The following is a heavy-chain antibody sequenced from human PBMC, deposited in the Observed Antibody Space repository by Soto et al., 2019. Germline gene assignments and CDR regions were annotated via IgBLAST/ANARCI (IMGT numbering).Heavy chain of an antibody. D-gene: IGHD6-19*01. V-gene: IGHV3-21*01. CDR2: ISSSSSYI. J-gene: IGHJ3*02. Sequence: GGSLRLSCAASGXPFXXXXXXXXXXXXXXXXXXVSYISSSSSYIYYADSVKGRFTISRDNAKNSLYLXXNXXXAXDXAVXYCAXXXPGIAVAGRLPGGAFDIWGQGTMVTVSS. CDR3: AXXXPGIAVAGRLPGGAFDI. CDR1: GXPFXXXX.